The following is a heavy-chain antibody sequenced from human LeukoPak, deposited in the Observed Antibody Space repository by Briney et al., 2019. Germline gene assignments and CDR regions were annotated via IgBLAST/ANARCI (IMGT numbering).Heavy chain of an antibody. Sequence: KSGGSLRLSCSASGFTFSNAWMSWVRQAPGKGLELVGRIKSKTDGGTTDYAAPVKGRFTISSEDSQNTQYLRLNSLNTADTAVYYCTTFADWYFDLWGRGTLVTVSS. J-gene: IGHJ2*01. CDR1: GFTFSNAW. V-gene: IGHV3-15*01. CDR3: TTFADWYFDL. CDR2: IKSKTDGGTT.